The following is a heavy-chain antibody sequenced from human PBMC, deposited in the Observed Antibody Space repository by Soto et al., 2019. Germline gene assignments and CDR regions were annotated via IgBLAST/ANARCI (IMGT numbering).Heavy chain of an antibody. Sequence: PSETLSLTCTVSGGSISSYYWSWIRQPPGKGLEWIGSIYYTGSTYYNPSLKSRVTMSVDASDNQVSLKLNSVTAADTAVYYCARHTSTINLHFDPWGQGTTVTVSS. CDR3: ARHTSTINLHFDP. CDR2: IYYTGST. CDR1: GGSISSYY. J-gene: IGHJ5*02. V-gene: IGHV4-59*04. D-gene: IGHD5-12*01.